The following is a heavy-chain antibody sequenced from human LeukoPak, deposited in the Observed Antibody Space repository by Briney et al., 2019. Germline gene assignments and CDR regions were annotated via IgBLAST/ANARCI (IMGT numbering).Heavy chain of an antibody. CDR1: GFTFSSYW. Sequence: GGSLRLSSAASGFTFSSYWIHWIRQAPGKGLVWVSLVNNDGSSTSYADSVKGRFTISRDNAKNSLYLQMNSPRADDTAVYYCARGGVGTFDIWGQGTMVTVS. CDR2: VNNDGSST. J-gene: IGHJ3*02. CDR3: ARGGVGTFDI. V-gene: IGHV3-74*01. D-gene: IGHD3-10*01.